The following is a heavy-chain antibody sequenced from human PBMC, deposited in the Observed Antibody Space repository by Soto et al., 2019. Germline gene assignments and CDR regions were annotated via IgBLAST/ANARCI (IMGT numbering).Heavy chain of an antibody. Sequence: ASVKVSCKASGGTFSSYAISWVRQAPGQGLEWMGGIIPIFGTANYAQKFQGRVTITADESTSTAYMELSSLRSEDTAVYYCARGVPNIVVVVAATHDAFDIWGQGTMVTVSS. D-gene: IGHD2-15*01. CDR3: ARGVPNIVVVVAATHDAFDI. J-gene: IGHJ3*02. CDR2: IIPIFGTA. V-gene: IGHV1-69*13. CDR1: GGTFSSYA.